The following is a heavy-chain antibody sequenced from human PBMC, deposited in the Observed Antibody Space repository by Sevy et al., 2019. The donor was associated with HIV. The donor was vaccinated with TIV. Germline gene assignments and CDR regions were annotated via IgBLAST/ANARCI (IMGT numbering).Heavy chain of an antibody. V-gene: IGHV3-23*01. CDR2: ISSSGGST. J-gene: IGHJ4*02. D-gene: IGHD2-15*01. CDR1: GFTFSTYA. Sequence: GGSLRLSCAASGFTFSTYAMSWVRQAPGKVLEWVSAISSSGGSTYYADSVKGRFTFSRDNSKSTLYLHMNSLRAEDTAIYYCAKDLYGGSFDYWGQGTLVTVSS. CDR3: AKDLYGGSFDY.